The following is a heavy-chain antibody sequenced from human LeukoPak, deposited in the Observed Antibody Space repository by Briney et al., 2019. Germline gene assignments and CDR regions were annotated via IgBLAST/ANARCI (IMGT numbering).Heavy chain of an antibody. CDR3: ARGGGTWAAEYFQH. Sequence: GGSLRLSCAASGFTFSSYSMNWVRQAPGTRLEWVSYISSSSSTIYYADSVRGRFTISRDNAKNSLYLQMNSLRAEDTAVYYCARGGGTWAAEYFQHWGQGTLVTVSS. D-gene: IGHD2-15*01. CDR1: GFTFSSYS. V-gene: IGHV3-48*01. CDR2: ISSSSSTI. J-gene: IGHJ1*01.